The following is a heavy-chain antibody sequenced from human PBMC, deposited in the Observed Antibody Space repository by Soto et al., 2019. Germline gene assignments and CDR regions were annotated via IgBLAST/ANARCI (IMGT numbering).Heavy chain of an antibody. CDR3: AHRAVLCSGGTCYSHPFDF. V-gene: IGHV2-5*02. D-gene: IGHD2-15*01. CDR1: GFSLTTTGVG. J-gene: IGHJ4*02. Sequence: QITLKESGPTLVKPTQTLTLTCTFSGFSLTTTGVGVGWIRQPPGKALEWLAIIYWDDDKRYSPSLKSRLTITKDPSKTQVVLTMTNMAPVDTATYFCAHRAVLCSGGTCYSHPFDFWGQGTLVTVSS. CDR2: IYWDDDK.